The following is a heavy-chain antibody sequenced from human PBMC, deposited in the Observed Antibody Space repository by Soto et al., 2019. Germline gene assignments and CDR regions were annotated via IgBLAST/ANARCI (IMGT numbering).Heavy chain of an antibody. CDR3: ARHRGNIAVANNWFDP. V-gene: IGHV4-39*01. Sequence: SETLSLTCTVSGGSISSSSYYWGWIRQPPGKGLEWIGSIYYSGSTYYNPSLKSRVTISVDTSKNQFSLKLSSVTAADTAVYYCARHRGNIAVANNWFDPWGQGTLVTVSS. CDR2: IYYSGST. CDR1: GGSISSSSYY. D-gene: IGHD6-19*01. J-gene: IGHJ5*02.